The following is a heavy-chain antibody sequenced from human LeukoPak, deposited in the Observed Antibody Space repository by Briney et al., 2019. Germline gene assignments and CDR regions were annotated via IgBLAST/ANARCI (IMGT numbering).Heavy chain of an antibody. CDR2: ISYDGSNK. CDR3: ARDRTVTLPSYYFDY. J-gene: IGHJ4*02. Sequence: GGSLRLSCAASGFTFSSYAMHWVRQAQGKGLEWVAVISYDGSNKYYADSVKGRFTISRDNSKNTLYLQMNSLRAEDTAVYYCARDRTVTLPSYYFDYWGQGNLVTVSS. D-gene: IGHD4-17*01. CDR1: GFTFSSYA. V-gene: IGHV3-30-3*01.